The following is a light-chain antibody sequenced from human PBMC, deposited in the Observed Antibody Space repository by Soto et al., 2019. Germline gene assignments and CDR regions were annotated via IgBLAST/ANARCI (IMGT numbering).Light chain of an antibody. V-gene: IGKV3-20*01. CDR1: QSVSSNY. CDR3: QQYGGSPRVT. Sequence: IVLTQSPGTLSLSPGERATLSCRASQSVSSNYLAWYQQKPGQAPRLLIYGASSRATGIPDRFSGSGSGTDFTLTISRLEPEDCAVYYCQQYGGSPRVTFGGGTKVEIK. J-gene: IGKJ4*01. CDR2: GAS.